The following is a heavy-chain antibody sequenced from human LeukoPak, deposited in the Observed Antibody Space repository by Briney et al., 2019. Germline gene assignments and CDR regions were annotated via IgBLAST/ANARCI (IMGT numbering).Heavy chain of an antibody. CDR3: AKDHRDYYDPYYFDY. V-gene: IGHV3-23*01. CDR2: ISGSGGST. CDR1: GFTFSSYA. D-gene: IGHD1-26*01. Sequence: PGGSLRLSCAASGFTFSSYAMNWVRQAPGKGLQWVSAISGSGGSTYYADSVKGRFTISRDNSKNTLYLQMNSLRAEDTAVYYCAKDHRDYYDPYYFDYWGQGTLVTVSS. J-gene: IGHJ4*02.